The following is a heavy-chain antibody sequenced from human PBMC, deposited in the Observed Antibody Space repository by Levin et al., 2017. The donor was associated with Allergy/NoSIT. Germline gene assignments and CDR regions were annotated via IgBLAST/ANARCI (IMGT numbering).Heavy chain of an antibody. V-gene: IGHV3-30-3*01. J-gene: IGHJ4*02. CDR1: GFTFSSYA. Sequence: GGSLRLSCAASGFTFSSYAMHWVRQAPGKGLEWVAVISYDGSNKYYADSVKGRFTISRDNSKNTLYLQMNSLRAEDTAVYYCARDPGLVGATYYFDYWGQGTLVTVSS. CDR2: ISYDGSNK. CDR3: ARDPGLVGATYYFDY. D-gene: IGHD1-26*01.